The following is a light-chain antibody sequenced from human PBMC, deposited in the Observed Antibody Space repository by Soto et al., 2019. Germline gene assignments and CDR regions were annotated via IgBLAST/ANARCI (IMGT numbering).Light chain of an antibody. CDR3: QRYDSLRT. J-gene: IGKJ1*01. V-gene: IGKV3-20*01. Sequence: EIVLTQSPGTLSLSPGERATLSCRASQSVRSNFLAWYQQKPGQAPRLLIYGASXRXXXIPDRFSGSGSGXXXXXXXTRLEPEDFAMYYCQRYDSLRTFGQGTKVDIK. CDR1: QSVRSNF. CDR2: GAS.